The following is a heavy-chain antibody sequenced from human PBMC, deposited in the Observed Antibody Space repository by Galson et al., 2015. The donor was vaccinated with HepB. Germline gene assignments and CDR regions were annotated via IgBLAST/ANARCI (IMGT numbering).Heavy chain of an antibody. Sequence: PALVKPTQALSLTCTFSGFSLISSGVCVNWIRQHPGKALEWLARIDWDDDKFYTSSQKTKLTISKDTSKSQVVLTMTNMDPVDTATYYCARGCSYFDSWGQGILVTVSS. J-gene: IGHJ4*02. CDR1: GFSLISSGVC. CDR2: IDWDDDK. V-gene: IGHV2-70*17. D-gene: IGHD2-15*01. CDR3: ARGCSYFDS.